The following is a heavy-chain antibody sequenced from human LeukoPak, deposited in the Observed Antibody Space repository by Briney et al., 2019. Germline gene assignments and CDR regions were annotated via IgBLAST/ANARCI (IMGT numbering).Heavy chain of an antibody. V-gene: IGHV4-39*07. D-gene: IGHD1-26*01. CDR1: GGSISSSSYY. CDR3: ARDRPATENWYFDL. J-gene: IGHJ2*01. Sequence: SETLSLTCIVSGGSISSSSYYWGWIRQRPGKGLEWIGTIYYSGSTSYYPSLKSRVTISVDTSKNQFSLKLNSVTAADTAMYYCARDRPATENWYFDLWGRGTLVTVSS. CDR2: IYYSGST.